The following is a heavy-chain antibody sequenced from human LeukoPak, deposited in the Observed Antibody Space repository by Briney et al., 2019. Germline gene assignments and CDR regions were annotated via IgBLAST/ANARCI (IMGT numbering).Heavy chain of an antibody. Sequence: GGSLRLSCAASGFTFISYWMYWVRQAPGKGLVWVSRINSEGTITTYADSVKGRFTISRDNAKNTLSLQMNSLRAEDTAVYYCTRRDTYGYYLDFGGQGTLVTVSP. J-gene: IGHJ4*02. D-gene: IGHD5-18*01. CDR2: INSEGTIT. CDR1: GFTFISYW. V-gene: IGHV3-74*01. CDR3: TRRDTYGYYLDF.